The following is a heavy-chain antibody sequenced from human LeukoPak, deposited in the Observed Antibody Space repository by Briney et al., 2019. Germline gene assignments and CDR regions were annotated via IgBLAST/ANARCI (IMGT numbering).Heavy chain of an antibody. V-gene: IGHV3-7*01. D-gene: IGHD3-3*01. CDR3: ARVIVGFWSGYADY. J-gene: IGHJ4*02. Sequence: GGSLRLSCAASGFTFSNYAMSWVRQAPGKGLEWVANIKQDGSEKFYVDSVKGRFTISRDNAKNSLYLQMNSPRAEDTAVYYCARVIVGFWSGYADYWGQGTLVTVSS. CDR1: GFTFSNYA. CDR2: IKQDGSEK.